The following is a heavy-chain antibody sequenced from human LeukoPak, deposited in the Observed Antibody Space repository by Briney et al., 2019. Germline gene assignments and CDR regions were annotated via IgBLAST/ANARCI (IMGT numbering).Heavy chain of an antibody. Sequence: HSGGSLRLSCAASGFTFSSYWMHWVRQAPGKGLVWVSRINGDGSSTTYADSVKGRFTISRDNAKNTVFLHMNSLRAEDTAMYYCARGGAVGTYGLGYWGQGTLVTVSS. CDR2: INGDGSST. CDR1: GFTFSSYW. J-gene: IGHJ4*02. CDR3: ARGGAVGTYGLGY. D-gene: IGHD1-26*01. V-gene: IGHV3-74*03.